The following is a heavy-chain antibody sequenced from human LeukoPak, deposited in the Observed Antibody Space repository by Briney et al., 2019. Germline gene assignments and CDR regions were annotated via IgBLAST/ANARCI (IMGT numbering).Heavy chain of an antibody. J-gene: IGHJ4*02. D-gene: IGHD3-16*02. CDR2: ISSSSSTI. Sequence: PGGSLRLSCAASGFTFSSYSMNWVRQAPGKGLEWVSYISSSSSTIYYADSVKGRFTISRDNAKNSLYLQMNSLRAEDMAAYYCARETDYVWGSYRYPDYWGQGTLVTVSS. CDR3: ARETDYVWGSYRYPDY. V-gene: IGHV3-48*01. CDR1: GFTFSSYS.